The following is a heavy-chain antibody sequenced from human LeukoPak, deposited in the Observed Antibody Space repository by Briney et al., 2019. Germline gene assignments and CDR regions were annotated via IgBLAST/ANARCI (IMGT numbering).Heavy chain of an antibody. Sequence: GGSLRLSCAASGFTFSSYSMSWVRQAPGTGLEWVSSSSSTSSYKYYADSVKGRFTISRDNAKNSLYLQMNSLRAEDTAVYYCARDTSSLYLNFDYWGQGTLVTVSS. CDR2: SSSTSSYK. CDR3: ARDTSSLYLNFDY. V-gene: IGHV3-21*01. D-gene: IGHD6-13*01. J-gene: IGHJ4*02. CDR1: GFTFSSYS.